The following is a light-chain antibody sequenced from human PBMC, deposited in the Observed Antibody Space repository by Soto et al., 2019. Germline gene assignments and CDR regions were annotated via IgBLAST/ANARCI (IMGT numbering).Light chain of an antibody. Sequence: QSALTQPASVSGSPGQSITISCTGTSSDFGGYNYVSWYQQHPGKAPKLMIYEVSNRPSGVSNRLSGSKSGNTASLTISGLQAEDEADYYCSSYTATRGVFGTGTKVTVL. CDR1: SSDFGGYNY. CDR2: EVS. J-gene: IGLJ1*01. V-gene: IGLV2-14*03. CDR3: SSYTATRGV.